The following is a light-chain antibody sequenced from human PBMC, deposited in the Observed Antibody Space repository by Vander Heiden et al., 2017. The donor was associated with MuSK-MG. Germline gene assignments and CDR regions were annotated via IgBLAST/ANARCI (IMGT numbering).Light chain of an antibody. CDR2: SNN. CDR3: AAWDDSLSGYV. Sequence: QSVLTQPPSASGTPGQRVTISCSGRSSNIGSNTVNWYQQLPGTAPKLLINSNNQRPSGVPDRFSGSKSATSASLAISGLQSEDEADYYCAAWDDSLSGYVFGTGTKVTVL. CDR1: SSNIGSNT. V-gene: IGLV1-44*01. J-gene: IGLJ1*01.